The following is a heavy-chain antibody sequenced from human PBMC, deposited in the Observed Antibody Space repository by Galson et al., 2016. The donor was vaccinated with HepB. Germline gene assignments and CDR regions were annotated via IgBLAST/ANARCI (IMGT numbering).Heavy chain of an antibody. V-gene: IGHV3-23*01. J-gene: IGHJ4*02. D-gene: IGHD2-2*01. CDR2: VSGSAAGTEYGITT. CDR1: GFTFSSYA. CDR3: AKVGPSCSSTRCSEYYFDY. Sequence: SLRLSCAASGFTFSSYAMNWVRQAPGKGLEWVAAVSGSAAGTEYGITTDYADSVKGRFTISRDHSKNTLYLQMNSLRAEDTAVYYCAKVGPSCSSTRCSEYYFDYWGQGTLVTVAS.